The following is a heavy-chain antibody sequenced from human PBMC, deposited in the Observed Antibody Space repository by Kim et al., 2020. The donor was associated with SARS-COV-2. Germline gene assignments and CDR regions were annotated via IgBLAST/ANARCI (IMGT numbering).Heavy chain of an antibody. CDR3: ARHYGSGRPYFDY. D-gene: IGHD3-10*01. J-gene: IGHJ4*02. Sequence: YNPSLKSRVTISVDTSKNQFSLKLSSVTAADTAVYYCARHYGSGRPYFDYWGQGTLVIVSS. V-gene: IGHV4-59*08.